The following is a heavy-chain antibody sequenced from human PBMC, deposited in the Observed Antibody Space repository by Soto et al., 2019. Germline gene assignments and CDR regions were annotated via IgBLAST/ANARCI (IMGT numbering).Heavy chain of an antibody. CDR3: ARDLECYGDFPTFDY. Sequence: QVQLVESGGGVVQPGRSLRLSCAASGFTFSSYGMHWVRQAPGKGLEWVAVIWYDGSNKYYADSVKGRFTISRDNSKNTLYLQMNSLRAEDTAVYYCARDLECYGDFPTFDYWGQGTLVTVSS. D-gene: IGHD4-17*01. J-gene: IGHJ4*02. V-gene: IGHV3-33*01. CDR1: GFTFSSYG. CDR2: IWYDGSNK.